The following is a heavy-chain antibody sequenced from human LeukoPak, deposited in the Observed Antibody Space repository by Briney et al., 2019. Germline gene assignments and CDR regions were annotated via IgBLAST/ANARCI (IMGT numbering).Heavy chain of an antibody. V-gene: IGHV4-38-2*02. CDR3: ARDDDTYQLRS. J-gene: IGHJ5*02. CDR2: IHHSGST. D-gene: IGHD2-2*01. CDR1: GYFITSGFY. Sequence: PSETLSLTCSVSGYFITSGFYWGWIRQPPGQGLEWIGSIHHSGSTYYNPSLKSRVTISADTSKNHFFLKLSSVTAADTAMYYCARDDDTYQLRSWGQGTLVTVSS.